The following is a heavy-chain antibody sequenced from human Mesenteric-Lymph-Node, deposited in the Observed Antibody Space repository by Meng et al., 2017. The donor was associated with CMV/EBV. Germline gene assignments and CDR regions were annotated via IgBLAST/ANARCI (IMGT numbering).Heavy chain of an antibody. V-gene: IGHV3-48*03. J-gene: IGHJ4*02. CDR1: GFTFSSYE. Sequence: GESLKISCTASGFTFSSYEMNWVRQAPGKGLEWVSYIFTGVSSIYYADSVKGRFTISRDNANNLLYLQMNSLRVEDSGVYYCARGGISSMVPRPTLYWGQGTLVTVSS. CDR2: IFTGVSSI. D-gene: IGHD2-2*01. CDR3: ARGGISSMVPRPTLY.